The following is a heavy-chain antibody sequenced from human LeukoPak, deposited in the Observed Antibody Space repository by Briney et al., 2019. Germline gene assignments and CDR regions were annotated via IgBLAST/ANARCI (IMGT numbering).Heavy chain of an antibody. V-gene: IGHV1-18*01. CDR3: ARDSCSSTSCLYYYYMDV. Sequence: GASVKVSCTASGYTFTSYGISWVRQAPGQGLEWMGWISAYNGNTNYAQKLQGRVTMTTDTSTSTAYMELRSLRSDDTAVYYCARDSCSSTSCLYYYYMDVWGKGTTVTVSS. CDR2: ISAYNGNT. J-gene: IGHJ6*03. CDR1: GYTFTSYG. D-gene: IGHD2-2*01.